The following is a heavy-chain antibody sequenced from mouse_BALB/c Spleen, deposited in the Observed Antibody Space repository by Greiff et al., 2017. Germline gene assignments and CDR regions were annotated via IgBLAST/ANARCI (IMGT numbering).Heavy chain of an antibody. J-gene: IGHJ4*01. CDR1: GFTFSSYA. V-gene: IGHV5-9-4*01. Sequence: EVQRVESGGGLVKPGGSLKLSCAASGFTFSSYAMSWVRQSPEKRLEWVAEISSGGSYTYYPDTVTGRFTISRDNAKNTLYLEMSSLRSEDTAMYYCAREEVALGAMDYWGQGTSVTVSS. CDR2: ISSGGSYT. D-gene: IGHD1-1*02. CDR3: AREEVALGAMDY.